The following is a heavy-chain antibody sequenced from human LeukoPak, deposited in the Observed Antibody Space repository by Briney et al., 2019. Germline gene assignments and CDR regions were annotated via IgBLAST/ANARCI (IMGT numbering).Heavy chain of an antibody. J-gene: IGHJ4*02. D-gene: IGHD3-22*01. Sequence: SVTLSLTCAVYGGSFSGYYWSWIRQPPGKGLEWIGEINHSGSTNYNPSLKSRVTISVDTSKNQFSLKLSSVTAADTAVYYCARGKDSSGYYVSDYWGQGTLVTVSS. CDR3: ARGKDSSGYYVSDY. V-gene: IGHV4-34*01. CDR1: GGSFSGYY. CDR2: INHSGST.